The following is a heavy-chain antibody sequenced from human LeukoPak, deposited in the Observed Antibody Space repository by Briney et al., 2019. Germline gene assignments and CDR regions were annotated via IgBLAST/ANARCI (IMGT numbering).Heavy chain of an antibody. J-gene: IGHJ3*02. CDR2: IYYSGST. Sequence: PSETLSLTCTVSGGSISSYYWSWIRQPPGKGLEWIGYIYYSGSTNCNPSLKSRVTISVDTSKNQFSLKLSSVTAADTAVYYCARRISDAFDIWGQGTMVIVSS. V-gene: IGHV4-59*01. CDR3: ARRISDAFDI. CDR1: GGSISSYY.